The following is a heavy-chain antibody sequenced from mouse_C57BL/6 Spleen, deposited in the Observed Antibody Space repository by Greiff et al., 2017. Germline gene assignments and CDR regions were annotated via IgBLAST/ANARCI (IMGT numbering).Heavy chain of an antibody. CDR1: GYTFTSYW. D-gene: IGHD1-1*01. V-gene: IGHV1-53*01. CDR2: INPSNGGT. J-gene: IGHJ1*03. Sequence: QVQLKQPGTELVKPGASVKLSCKASGYTFTSYWMHWVKQRPGQGLEWIGNINPSNGGTNYNEKFKSKATLTVDKSTSTAYMQLSSLTYEDSAVYYCARPLITTVPYWYFDVWGTGTTVTVSS. CDR3: ARPLITTVPYWYFDV.